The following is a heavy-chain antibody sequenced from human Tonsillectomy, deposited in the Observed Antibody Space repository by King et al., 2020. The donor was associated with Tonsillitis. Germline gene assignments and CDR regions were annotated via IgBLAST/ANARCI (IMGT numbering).Heavy chain of an antibody. J-gene: IGHJ4*02. Sequence: VQLQESGPGLVKPSQTLSLTCTVSGGSISSGDYYWAWIRQPPGKGLEWIGYIYYSGTTNYNPSLKSRVIMSVDTSKNQFSVKMNSVTAADTAVYYCARATLGLVPAALPDYWGQGTLVTVSS. CDR2: IYYSGTT. CDR3: ARATLGLVPAALPDY. V-gene: IGHV4-30-4*01. CDR1: GGSISSGDYY. D-gene: IGHD2-2*01.